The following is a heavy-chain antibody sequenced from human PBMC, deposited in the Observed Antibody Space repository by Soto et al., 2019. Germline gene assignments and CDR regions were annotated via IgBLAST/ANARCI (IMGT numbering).Heavy chain of an antibody. Sequence: GGSLRLSCAASGFAFSSYAMTWVRQAPGKGLEGVSVSSDSGGSTYYADSVKGRFTISRDNSKNMLYLQMNSLRAEDMAVYYCAKILDFGELLPFGYWGQGALVTVSS. CDR2: SSDSGGST. CDR3: AKILDFGELLPFGY. V-gene: IGHV3-23*01. J-gene: IGHJ4*02. CDR1: GFAFSSYA. D-gene: IGHD3-10*01.